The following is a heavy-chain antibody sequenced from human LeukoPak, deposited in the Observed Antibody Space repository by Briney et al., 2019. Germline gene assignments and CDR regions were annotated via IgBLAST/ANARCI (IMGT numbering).Heavy chain of an antibody. CDR2: IKQDGSEK. CDR3: ARGRYCSSSSCFFDY. J-gene: IGHJ4*02. V-gene: IGHV3-7*01. CDR1: EFSFSSYW. D-gene: IGHD2-2*01. Sequence: GGSLRLSCAASEFSFSSYWMSWVRQAPGKGLEWVANIKQDGSEKYYVDSVKGRFTISRDNAKNSLHLQMDSLRAEDTAVYYCARGRYCSSSSCFFDYWGQGTVVTVSS.